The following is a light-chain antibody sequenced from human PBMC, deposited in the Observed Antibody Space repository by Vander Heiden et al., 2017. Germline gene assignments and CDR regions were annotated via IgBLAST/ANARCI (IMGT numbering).Light chain of an antibody. Sequence: HSALTQPPSVPGSPGPSVTISCTGTSSDVGNYNFVSWYQQHRGKAPKLMIYDVSKRPAGVPDRFSGSKSGNTASLTISGLQAEDEADYYCCSHAGSYAWVFGGGTKLTVL. J-gene: IGLJ3*02. CDR2: DVS. CDR1: SSDVGNYNF. V-gene: IGLV2-11*01. CDR3: CSHAGSYAWV.